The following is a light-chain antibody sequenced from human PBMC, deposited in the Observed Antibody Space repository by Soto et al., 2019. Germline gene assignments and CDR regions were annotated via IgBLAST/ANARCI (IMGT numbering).Light chain of an antibody. V-gene: IGLV6-57*03. CDR3: QSANSSTVI. CDR2: EYD. Sequence: NFMLTQPHSVSESPGKTVTISCTRSSGSIVSNYVQWFQQRPGSAPSTVIYEYDHRPSGVPDRFSGSLDTSSNSASLPISGLKTEDEADYYCQSANSSTVIFGGGTKLTVL. J-gene: IGLJ2*01. CDR1: SGSIVSNY.